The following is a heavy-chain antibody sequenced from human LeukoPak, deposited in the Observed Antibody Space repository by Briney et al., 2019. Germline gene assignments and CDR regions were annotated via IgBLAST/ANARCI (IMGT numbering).Heavy chain of an antibody. V-gene: IGHV1-2*02. D-gene: IGHD4-17*01. J-gene: IGHJ4*02. CDR1: GYTFTDYY. Sequence: ASVKVSCKASGYTFTDYYMHWVRQAPGQGLEWMGWITPNSGATKYAQKFRGRVSMTRDTSINTAYMELSSLRSDDTAVYYCARGMTPVTGDFDFWGQGPLVTVSS. CDR3: ARGMTPVTGDFDF. CDR2: ITPNSGAT.